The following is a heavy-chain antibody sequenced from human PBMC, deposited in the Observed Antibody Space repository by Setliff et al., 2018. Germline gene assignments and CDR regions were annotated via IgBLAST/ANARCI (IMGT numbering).Heavy chain of an antibody. V-gene: IGHV4-34*01. Sequence: PSETLSLTCGGYGGSLSDYYWSWIRQPPGKGLEWIGEINQSGSTTYNPSLKGRVTISMDTSKNQFSLKLTSVTAADTAVYYCARDRQYRTSLSCLNSYLYYYAMDFWG. CDR3: ARDRQYRTSLSCLNSYLYYYAMDF. CDR1: GGSLSDYY. J-gene: IGHJ6*01. CDR2: INQSGST. D-gene: IGHD2-8*01.